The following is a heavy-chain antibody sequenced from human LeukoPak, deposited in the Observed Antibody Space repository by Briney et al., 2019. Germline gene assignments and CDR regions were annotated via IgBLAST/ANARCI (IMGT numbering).Heavy chain of an antibody. CDR1: GYTLTELS. CDR2: FDPEDGET. Sequence: ASVKVSCKVSGYTLTELSMHWVRQAPGKGLEWMGGFDPEDGETIYAQKFQGRVTMTEDTSTDTAYMELSSLRSEDTAVYYCQIRGYRGGWYWPPHCSAPGGQGPRVT. D-gene: IGHD6-19*01. CDR3: QIRGYRGGWYWPPHCSAP. J-gene: IGHJ5*02. V-gene: IGHV1-24*01.